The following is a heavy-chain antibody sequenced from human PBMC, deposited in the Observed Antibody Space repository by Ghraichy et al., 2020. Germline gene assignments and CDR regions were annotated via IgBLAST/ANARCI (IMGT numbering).Heavy chain of an antibody. J-gene: IGHJ4*02. CDR3: ARHGSLYDSSGYYDQYYFDY. D-gene: IGHD3-22*01. V-gene: IGHV4-39*01. Sequence: SETLSLTCTVSGGSISSSSYYWGWIRQPPGKGLEWIGSIYYSGSTYYNPSLKSRVTISVDTSKNQFSLKLSSVTAADTAVYYCARHGSLYDSSGYYDQYYFDYWGQGTLVTVSS. CDR1: GGSISSSSYY. CDR2: IYYSGST.